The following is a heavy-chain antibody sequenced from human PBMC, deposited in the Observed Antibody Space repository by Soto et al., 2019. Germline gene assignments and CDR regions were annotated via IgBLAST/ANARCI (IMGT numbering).Heavy chain of an antibody. CDR2: ISTAVGST. Sequence: GGSLRLSCAVSGFTFINHAMSWVRQAPGKGLEWVSAISTAVGSTYYADSVKGRFTISRDDSNNTLFLQMNSLRAEDTAVYYCAKDRNEEDRKFDSWGQGTLVTVSS. CDR3: AKDRNEEDRKFDS. CDR1: GFTFINHA. V-gene: IGHV3-23*01. J-gene: IGHJ4*02.